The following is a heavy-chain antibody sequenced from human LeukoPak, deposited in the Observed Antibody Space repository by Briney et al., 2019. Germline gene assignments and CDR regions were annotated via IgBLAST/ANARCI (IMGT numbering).Heavy chain of an antibody. CDR3: ARTSITIFGVVITPDAFDI. CDR1: AFSVGSNL. J-gene: IGHJ3*02. V-gene: IGHV3-66*01. CDR2: IYTGGST. Sequence: GGSLRLSCVDSAFSVGSNLMSWVRQAPGKGLEWVSVIYTGGSTYSADSVKGRFTISRDYSENTVYLQMNSLRVEDTAVYYCARTSITIFGVVITPDAFDIWGQGTMVTVSS. D-gene: IGHD3-3*01.